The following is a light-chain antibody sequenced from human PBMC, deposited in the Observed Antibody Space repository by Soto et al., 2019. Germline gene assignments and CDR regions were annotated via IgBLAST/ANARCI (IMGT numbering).Light chain of an antibody. CDR2: GNS. V-gene: IGLV1-40*01. J-gene: IGLJ1*01. CDR1: SSNIGAGYD. Sequence: QSVLQHPPSVYGAPGQSVSISCTGSSSNIGAGYDVHWYQQLPGTAPKLLIYGNSNRPSGVPDRFSGSKSGTSASLAITGLQAEDEADYYCQSYDSSLSGFYDFGTGTKVTVL. CDR3: QSYDSSLSGFYD.